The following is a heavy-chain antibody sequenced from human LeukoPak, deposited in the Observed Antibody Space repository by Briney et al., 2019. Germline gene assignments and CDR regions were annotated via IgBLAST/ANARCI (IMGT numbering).Heavy chain of an antibody. Sequence: ASVKVSCKASRYTFSSYDINWVRQATGQGLEWMGWMNPNSGGTNYAQKFQGWVTMTRDTSISTAYMELSRLRSDDTAVYYCARASRNGALDYWGQGTLVTVSS. CDR3: ARASRNGALDY. CDR2: MNPNSGGT. D-gene: IGHD6-13*01. CDR1: RYTFSSYD. V-gene: IGHV1-2*04. J-gene: IGHJ4*02.